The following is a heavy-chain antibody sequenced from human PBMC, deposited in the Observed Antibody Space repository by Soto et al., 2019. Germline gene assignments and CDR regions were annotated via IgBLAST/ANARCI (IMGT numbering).Heavy chain of an antibody. CDR3: ASGCSSTSCMWFDY. CDR1: GFTFSSYW. Sequence: EVQLVESGGGLVQPGGSLRLSCAASGFTFSSYWMRWVRQAPGKGLEWVANIKQDGSEKYYVDSVKGRFTISRDNAKNSLYLQMNSLRAEDTAVYCCASGCSSTSCMWFDYWGQGTLVTVSS. CDR2: IKQDGSEK. V-gene: IGHV3-7*01. D-gene: IGHD2-2*01. J-gene: IGHJ4*02.